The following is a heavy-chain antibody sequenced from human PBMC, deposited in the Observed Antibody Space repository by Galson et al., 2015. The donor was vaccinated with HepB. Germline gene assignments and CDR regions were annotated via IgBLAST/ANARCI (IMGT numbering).Heavy chain of an antibody. CDR2: ISSTGTTM. D-gene: IGHD3-10*01. V-gene: IGHV3-48*02. Sequence: SLRLSCAASGFTFSSYTLNWVRQAPGKGLESVSYISSTGTTMYYADSAKGRFTISRDNAQNSLYLQMNSLRDEDMAVYYCARVYFGSGSSSAYWYFDLWGRGALVTVSS. CDR3: ARVYFGSGSSSAYWYFDL. J-gene: IGHJ2*01. CDR1: GFTFSSYT.